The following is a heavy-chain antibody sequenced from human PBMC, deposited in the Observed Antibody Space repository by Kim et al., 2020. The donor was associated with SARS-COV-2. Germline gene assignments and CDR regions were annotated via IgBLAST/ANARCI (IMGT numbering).Heavy chain of an antibody. CDR1: GFTFSTYA. CDR2: ISSSGSVI. D-gene: IGHD3-10*01. V-gene: IGHV3-21*06. Sequence: GGSLRLSCAASGFTFSTYAMHWARQAPGKGLEWVSSISSSGSVINYADSVKGRFTMSRDNAKNSLYLQMNSLREEDTAVYFCARDYPMGRGGHGFYFDYWGQGALVTVSS. J-gene: IGHJ4*02. CDR3: ARDYPMGRGGHGFYFDY.